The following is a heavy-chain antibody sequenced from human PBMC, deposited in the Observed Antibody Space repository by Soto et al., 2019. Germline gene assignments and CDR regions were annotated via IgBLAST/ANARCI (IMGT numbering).Heavy chain of an antibody. CDR2: INHSGST. CDR3: ARLWYYDFWSGYYTSYGMDV. Sequence: QVQLQQWGAGLLKPSETLSLTCAVYGGSFSGYYWSWIRQPPGKGLEWIGEINHSGSTNYNPSLKSRVTISVDTSKNQFSLKLSSVTAADTAVYYCARLWYYDFWSGYYTSYGMDVWGQGTTVTVSS. J-gene: IGHJ6*02. D-gene: IGHD3-3*01. CDR1: GGSFSGYY. V-gene: IGHV4-34*01.